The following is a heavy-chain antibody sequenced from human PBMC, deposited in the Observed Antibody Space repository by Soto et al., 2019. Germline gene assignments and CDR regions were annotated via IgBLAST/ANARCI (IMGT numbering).Heavy chain of an antibody. Sequence: SVEVCWEACGERFESCTLQWARQAPGQSLEWMGWINAGNGNTEYSKNFQGRVTITRDTSTSTAYMELSSLRSEDTAVYYCARSPLTYYDFWSGSVPGFDYWGQGTLVTVSS. D-gene: IGHD3-3*01. CDR3: ARSPLTYYDFWSGSVPGFDY. CDR2: INAGNGNT. V-gene: IGHV1-3*01. CDR1: GERFESCT. J-gene: IGHJ4*02.